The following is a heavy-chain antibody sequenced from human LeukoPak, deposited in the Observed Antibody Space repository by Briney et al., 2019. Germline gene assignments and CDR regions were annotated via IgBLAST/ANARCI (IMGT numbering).Heavy chain of an antibody. Sequence: ASVKVSCKASGYTFTSYDINWVRQATGQGLEWMGWMNPNSGNTGYAQKFQGRVTMTRNTSISTAYMELSSLRSEDTAVYYCARARATRYYFDYWGQGTLVTVSS. V-gene: IGHV1-8*01. CDR1: GYTFTSYD. CDR3: ARARATRYYFDY. CDR2: MNPNSGNT. J-gene: IGHJ4*02.